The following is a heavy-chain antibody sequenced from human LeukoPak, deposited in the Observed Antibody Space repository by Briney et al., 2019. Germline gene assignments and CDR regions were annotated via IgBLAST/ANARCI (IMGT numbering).Heavy chain of an antibody. CDR3: AKPTVTTMDYYYYMDV. D-gene: IGHD4-17*01. Sequence: GGSLRLSCAASGFTFSRYAMSWVRQAPGKGLEWVSAISGSGGSTYYADSEKGRFTISRDNSKNTLYLQMNSLRAEDTAVYYCAKPTVTTMDYYYYMDVWGKGTTVTVSS. V-gene: IGHV3-23*01. CDR2: ISGSGGST. CDR1: GFTFSRYA. J-gene: IGHJ6*03.